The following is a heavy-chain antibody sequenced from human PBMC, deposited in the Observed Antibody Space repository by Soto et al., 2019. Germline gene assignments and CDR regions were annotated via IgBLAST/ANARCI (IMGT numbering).Heavy chain of an antibody. CDR2: IWYDGSNK. J-gene: IGHJ6*02. D-gene: IGHD1-7*01. CDR3: ARSLELHPSYYGMDV. V-gene: IGHV3-33*01. Sequence: QVQLVESGGGVVQPGRSLRLSCAASGFTFSSYGMHWVRQAPGKGLEWVAVIWYDGSNKYYADSVKGRFTISRDNSENTLYLQMNSLRAEDTAVYYCARSLELHPSYYGMDVWGQGTTVTVSS. CDR1: GFTFSSYG.